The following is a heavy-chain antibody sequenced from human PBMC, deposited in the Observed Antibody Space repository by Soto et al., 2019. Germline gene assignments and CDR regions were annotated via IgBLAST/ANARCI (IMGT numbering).Heavy chain of an antibody. CDR1: GFTFSNYA. J-gene: IGHJ4*02. CDR3: AKAYFVWSSEQPYYFDY. V-gene: IGHV3-23*01. CDR2: FSGSGVGS. D-gene: IGHD3-16*01. Sequence: EVQLLDSGGGLVQPGGSLRLSCAASGFTFSNYAMTWVRQGPGKGLEWVSGFSGSGVGSYYADSVKGRFTISRDNSKSTLYLQMNSLRAEDTAVYYCAKAYFVWSSEQPYYFDYWGQGTLVTVSS.